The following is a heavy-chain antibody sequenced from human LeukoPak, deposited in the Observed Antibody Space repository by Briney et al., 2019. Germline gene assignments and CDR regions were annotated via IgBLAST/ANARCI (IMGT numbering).Heavy chain of an antibody. CDR1: GGTFSSYA. J-gene: IGHJ4*02. CDR3: ARADIVVVVAAPLRY. D-gene: IGHD2-15*01. CDR2: IIPIFGTA. V-gene: IGHV1-69*05. Sequence: SVKVSCKASGGTFSSYAISWVRQAPGQGLEWMGGIIPIFGTANYAQKFQGRVTITTDESTSTAYMELSSLRSEDTALYYCARADIVVVVAAPLRYWGQGTLVTVSS.